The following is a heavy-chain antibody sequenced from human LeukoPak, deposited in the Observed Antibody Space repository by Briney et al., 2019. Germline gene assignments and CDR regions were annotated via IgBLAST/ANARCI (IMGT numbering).Heavy chain of an antibody. J-gene: IGHJ4*02. CDR1: GGSISSYY. V-gene: IGHV4-59*01. CDR3: ARELCSTTTCYFDN. Sequence: SETLSLTCSVSGGSISSYYWSWIRQPPGKGLKWIGYIYYTGSTNCNPSLKSRVTISVDTSKKHFSLKLNSVTAADTAVYYCARELCSTTTCYFDNWGQGTLVTVSS. D-gene: IGHD2-2*01. CDR2: IYYTGST.